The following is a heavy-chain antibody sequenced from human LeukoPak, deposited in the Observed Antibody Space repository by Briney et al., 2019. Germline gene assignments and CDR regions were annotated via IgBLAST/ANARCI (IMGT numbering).Heavy chain of an antibody. Sequence: PSETLSFTCAVYGGSFSGYYWSWIRQPPGKGLEWIGEINHSGSTNYNPSLKSRVTISVDTSKNQFSLKLSSVTAADTAVYYCARGIPHVDIVAAIVPWLDYWGQGTLVTVSS. D-gene: IGHD5-12*01. CDR1: GGSFSGYY. V-gene: IGHV4-34*01. CDR2: INHSGST. J-gene: IGHJ4*02. CDR3: ARGIPHVDIVAAIVPWLDY.